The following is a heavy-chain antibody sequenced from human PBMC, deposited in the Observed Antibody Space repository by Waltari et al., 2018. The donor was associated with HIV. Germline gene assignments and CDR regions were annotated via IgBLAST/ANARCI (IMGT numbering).Heavy chain of an antibody. CDR2: IYHSGST. J-gene: IGHJ4*02. CDR3: ARGAALDY. Sequence: QVQLQESGPGLVKPSETLSLTCTVPGGSISSHYWSWIRQPPGKGLELIGYIYHSGSTNYNPSLMSRVTISVDTSNNEFSLKLSSVTAADTAVYYCARGAALDYWGQGTLITVSS. V-gene: IGHV4-59*11. CDR1: GGSISSHY. D-gene: IGHD6-6*01.